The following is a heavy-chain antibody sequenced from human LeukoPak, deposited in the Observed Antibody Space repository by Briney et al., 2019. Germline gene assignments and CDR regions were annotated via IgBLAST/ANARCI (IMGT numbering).Heavy chain of an antibody. CDR1: GDSMRSYY. V-gene: IGHV4-4*07. CDR2: IHTSVTT. J-gene: IGHJ5*02. Sequence: SETLSLTCTVSGDSMRSYYWSFIRQPAGKALEWIGRIHTSVTTWYNASLKSRVTMSVDASKIQFSLRLTSVTAADTAVFYCARGDYYDGGGRNWFDPWSQGTLVTVSS. CDR3: ARGDYYDGGGRNWFDP. D-gene: IGHD3-16*01.